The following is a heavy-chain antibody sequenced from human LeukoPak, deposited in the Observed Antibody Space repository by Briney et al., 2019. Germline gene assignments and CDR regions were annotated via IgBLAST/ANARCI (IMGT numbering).Heavy chain of an antibody. J-gene: IGHJ6*03. CDR3: VLELRLPDYYMDV. CDR1: GYAFTGYY. D-gene: IGHD4-11*01. V-gene: IGHV1-2*02. Sequence: ASVKVSCKASGYAFTGYYMHWVRQAPGQGLEWMGWINPNSGGTNYAQKFQGRVTMTRDTSISTVHMELSRLRSDDTAVYHCVLELRLPDYYMDVWGKGTTVTVSS. CDR2: INPNSGGT.